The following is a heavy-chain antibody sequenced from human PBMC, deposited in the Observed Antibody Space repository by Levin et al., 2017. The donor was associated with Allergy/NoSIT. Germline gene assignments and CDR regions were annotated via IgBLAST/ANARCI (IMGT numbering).Heavy chain of an antibody. Sequence: GGSLRLSCAASGFTFSSYSMNWVRQAPGKGLECVSYISSSGNTIYYADSVKGRFTISRDHAESSLYLQMNSLRDEDTAVYFCAKGYSSGRGAFDIWGQGTMVTVSS. CDR2: ISSSGNTI. V-gene: IGHV3-48*02. CDR1: GFTFSSYS. CDR3: AKGYSSGRGAFDI. D-gene: IGHD6-19*01. J-gene: IGHJ3*02.